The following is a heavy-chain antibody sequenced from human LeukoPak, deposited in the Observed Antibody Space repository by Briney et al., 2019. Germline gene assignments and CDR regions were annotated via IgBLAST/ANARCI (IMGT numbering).Heavy chain of an antibody. V-gene: IGHV3-11*04. D-gene: IGHD3-3*01. Sequence: GGSLRLSCAASGFTFSDYYMSWIRQAPGERLEWVSSISNSGTTIYYVDSVKGRFTISRDNAKNSLYLQMNSLRVEDTAVYYCARSRWNYDFWSAYLFDYWGQGTRVTFSS. CDR3: ARSRWNYDFWSAYLFDY. CDR1: GFTFSDYY. CDR2: ISNSGTTI. J-gene: IGHJ4*02.